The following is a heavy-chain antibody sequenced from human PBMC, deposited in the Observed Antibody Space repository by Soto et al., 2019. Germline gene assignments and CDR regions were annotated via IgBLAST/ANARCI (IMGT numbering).Heavy chain of an antibody. CDR2: INPNSGGT. Sequence: ASVKVSCKASGYTFTGYYMHWVRQAPGQGLEWMGWINPNSGGTNYAQKVQGRVTMTRDTSISTAYMELSRLRSDDTAVYYCARSGAMRITIFGVVTVKPCVYRGQRS. D-gene: IGHD3-3*01. CDR3: ARSGAMRITIFGVVTVKPCVY. J-gene: IGHJ4*02. V-gene: IGHV1-2*02. CDR1: GYTFTGYY.